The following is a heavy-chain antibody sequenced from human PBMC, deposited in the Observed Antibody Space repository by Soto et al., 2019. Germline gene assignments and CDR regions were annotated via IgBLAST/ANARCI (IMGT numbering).Heavy chain of an antibody. V-gene: IGHV4-34*01. J-gene: IGHJ4*02. CDR2: IPPGGSP. CDR3: ATYDVTTIIQDY. CDR1: GGSFSRHS. D-gene: IGHD2-21*02. Sequence: SETLSLTCAIYGGSFSRHSRSWVRQPPGKGLEWIGEIPPGGSPNYNPSLKSRVTISGDTSKNRFSLQLRSLTAADTAVYYCATYDVTTIIQDYWGQGTLVTVSS.